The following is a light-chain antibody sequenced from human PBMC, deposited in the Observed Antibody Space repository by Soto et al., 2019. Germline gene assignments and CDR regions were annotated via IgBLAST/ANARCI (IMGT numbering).Light chain of an antibody. CDR2: DVS. CDR1: SSDVGGSNY. CDR3: SSYTSSSLYV. V-gene: IGLV2-14*01. J-gene: IGLJ1*01. Sequence: QSLLTQPASVSGSPGQSITISCTGTSSDVGGSNYVSWYQQLPGKAPKLMIYDVSDRPSGVSNRFSGSKSGNTASLTISGLQAEDEADYYCSSYTSSSLYVFGTGTKVTVL.